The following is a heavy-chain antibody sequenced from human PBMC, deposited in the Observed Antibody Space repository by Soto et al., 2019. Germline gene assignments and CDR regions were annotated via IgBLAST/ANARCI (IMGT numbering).Heavy chain of an antibody. CDR2: ISSSGSTI. V-gene: IGHV3-11*01. Sequence: GGSLRLSCAASGFTFSDYYMSWIRQAPGKGLEWVSYISSSGSTIYYADSVKGRFTISRDNAKNSLYLQMNSLRAEDTAVYYCARDQKSKSRNYRSGREYYYYGMDLWGQGTTVTVSS. D-gene: IGHD3-10*01. CDR3: ARDQKSKSRNYRSGREYYYYGMDL. J-gene: IGHJ6*02. CDR1: GFTFSDYY.